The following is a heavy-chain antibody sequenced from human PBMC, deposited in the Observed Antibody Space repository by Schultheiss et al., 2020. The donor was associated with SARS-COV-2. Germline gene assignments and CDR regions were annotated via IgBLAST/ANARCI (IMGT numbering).Heavy chain of an antibody. CDR1: GFTFSSYA. J-gene: IGHJ4*02. CDR2: ISYDGSNK. D-gene: IGHD6-19*01. V-gene: IGHV3-30*04. CDR3: TTSRWGGYYFDY. Sequence: GGSLRLSCAASGFTFSSYAMHWVRQAPGKGLEWVAVISYDGSNKYYADSVKGRFTISRDDSKNTLYLQMNSLKTEDTAVYYCTTSRWGGYYFDYWGQGTLVTVSS.